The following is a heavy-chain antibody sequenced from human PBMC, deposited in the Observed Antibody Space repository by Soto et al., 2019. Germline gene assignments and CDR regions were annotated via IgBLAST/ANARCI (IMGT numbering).Heavy chain of an antibody. D-gene: IGHD3-22*01. J-gene: IGHJ4*02. CDR1: CGSISSGGYS. Sequence: SETLSLTCAVSCGSISSGGYSWSWIRQPPGKGLEWIGYIYHSGSTYYNPSLKSRVTISVDRSKNQFSLKLSSVTAADTAVYYCARVSGYYERIPYYFHYWGQGTLVTVSS. V-gene: IGHV4-30-2*01. CDR2: IYHSGST. CDR3: ARVSGYYERIPYYFHY.